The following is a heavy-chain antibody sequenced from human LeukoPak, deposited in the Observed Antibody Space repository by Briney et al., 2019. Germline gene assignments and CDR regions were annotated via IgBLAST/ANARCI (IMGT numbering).Heavy chain of an antibody. V-gene: IGHV3-23*01. J-gene: IGHJ5*02. CDR3: AKGSGVLNWFDP. CDR1: GFTFSSYA. Sequence: GGSLRLSCAASGFTFSSYAMSWVRQAPGKGLEWVSAISGSGGSTYYADSVKGRFTSSRDNSKNTLYLQMNSLRAEDTAVYYCAKGSGVLNWFDPWGQGTLVTVSS. CDR2: ISGSGGST.